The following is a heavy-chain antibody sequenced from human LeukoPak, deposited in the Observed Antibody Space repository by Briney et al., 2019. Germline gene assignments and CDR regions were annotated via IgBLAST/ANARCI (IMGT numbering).Heavy chain of an antibody. D-gene: IGHD2-2*01. CDR1: GGTFSSYA. Sequence: SVTVSCKASGGTFSSYAISWVRQAPGQGLEWMGGIIPIFGTANYAQKFQGRVTITADKSTSTAYMELSSLRSEDTAVYYCASQPAAVNNWFDPWGQGTLVTVSS. J-gene: IGHJ5*02. V-gene: IGHV1-69*06. CDR2: IIPIFGTA. CDR3: ASQPAAVNNWFDP.